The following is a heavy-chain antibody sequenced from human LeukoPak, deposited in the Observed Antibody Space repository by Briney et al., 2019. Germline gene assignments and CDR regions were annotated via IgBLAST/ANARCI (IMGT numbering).Heavy chain of an antibody. CDR1: GFSVSSFG. V-gene: IGHV3-23*01. D-gene: IGHD6-19*01. CDR2: ISLNGETT. Sequence: GGSLRLSCAVSGFSVSSFGMSWVRQAPGKGLEWISAISLNGETTWYADSVKGRFIISRDNSKNTLYLQLTSLRAEDTAVYYCAQGFSSGWYPYWGQGSLVSVSS. J-gene: IGHJ4*02. CDR3: AQGFSSGWYPY.